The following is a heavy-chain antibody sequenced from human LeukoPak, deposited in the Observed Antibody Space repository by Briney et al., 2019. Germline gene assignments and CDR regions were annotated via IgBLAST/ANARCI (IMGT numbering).Heavy chain of an antibody. Sequence: SVKVSCKASGGTFSSYAISWVRQAPGQGLEWMGGIIPIFGTANYAQKFQGRVTIPADESTSTAYMELSSLRSEDTAVYYCARAVPGDYYFDYWGQGTLVTVSS. CDR1: GGTFSSYA. V-gene: IGHV1-69*13. J-gene: IGHJ4*02. CDR2: IIPIFGTA. CDR3: ARAVPGDYYFDY. D-gene: IGHD3-16*01.